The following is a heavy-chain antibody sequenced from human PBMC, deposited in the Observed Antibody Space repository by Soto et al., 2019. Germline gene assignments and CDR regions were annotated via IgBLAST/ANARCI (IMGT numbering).Heavy chain of an antibody. CDR2: IYLDDSK. CDR1: GFSLITQRVG. J-gene: IGHJ4*02. Sequence: QITLKESGPTLVKPTQTLTLTCTFSGFSLITQRVGVGWIRQPPGEALEWLSVIYLDDSKTYRPSLESRLTVTKDTSNNQVALTMTNMDSLDTATYYCAHAYGGRSLYWGQGTLVTVSS. CDR3: AHAYGGRSLY. D-gene: IGHD1-26*01. V-gene: IGHV2-5*02.